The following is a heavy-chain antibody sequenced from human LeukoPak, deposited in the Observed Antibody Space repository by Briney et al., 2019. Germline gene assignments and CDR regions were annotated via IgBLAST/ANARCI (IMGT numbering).Heavy chain of an antibody. CDR1: GYSISSGYY. V-gene: IGHV4-38-2*01. J-gene: IGHJ5*02. Sequence: SETLSLTCAVSGYSISSGYYWGWIRQPPGKGLEWIGGMYQSGSSYYNPSLKSRVTISVDTSKNQFSLKLRSVTAADTAVYYCARNTMIRGVIINWFDPWGQGTLVTVSS. CDR2: MYQSGSS. D-gene: IGHD3-10*01. CDR3: ARNTMIRGVIINWFDP.